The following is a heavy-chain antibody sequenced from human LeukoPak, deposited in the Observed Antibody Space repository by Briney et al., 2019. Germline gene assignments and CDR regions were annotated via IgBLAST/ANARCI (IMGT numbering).Heavy chain of an antibody. D-gene: IGHD3-22*01. Sequence: PGGSLRLSCVASGFTFSSYWMHWVRQPPGNGLVWVSRIGSDGSTTTYADSVKGRFTISRDNAKNTLYLQMNSLRAVDTAVYYCARERSGSSGYYSAIDSRGQGTLVTVSS. V-gene: IGHV3-74*01. CDR1: GFTFSSYW. CDR3: ARERSGSSGYYSAIDS. CDR2: IGSDGSTT. J-gene: IGHJ4*02.